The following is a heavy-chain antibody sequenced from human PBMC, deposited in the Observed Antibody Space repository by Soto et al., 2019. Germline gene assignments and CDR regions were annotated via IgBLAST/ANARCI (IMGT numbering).Heavy chain of an antibody. CDR1: GFTFSTYV. J-gene: IGHJ4*02. Sequence: GGSLRLSCAASGFTFSTYVMNWVRQAPGQGLDWVSSILGGVASTYYADSVRGLFTISRDNSKNTLYLQMNSLRVEDTAVYYCAKKVPGSNPLDSWGQGALVTVSS. CDR2: ILGGVAST. V-gene: IGHV3-23*01. D-gene: IGHD1-1*01. CDR3: AKKVPGSNPLDS.